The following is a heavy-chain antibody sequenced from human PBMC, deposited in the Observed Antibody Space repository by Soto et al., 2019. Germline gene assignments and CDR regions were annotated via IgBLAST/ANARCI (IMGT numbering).Heavy chain of an antibody. CDR3: ARRRSGDTRLFDY. V-gene: IGHV4-31*03. J-gene: IGHJ4*02. D-gene: IGHD4-17*01. Sequence: SETLSLTCTVSGGSIDTGGYYWTWIRQHPGKGLEWLGYIYYSGSAYYNPSLESRLTMSIDTSKNQFSLNLTSVTAADTAVYYCARRRSGDTRLFDYWGQGALVTVSS. CDR2: IYYSGSA. CDR1: GGSIDTGGYY.